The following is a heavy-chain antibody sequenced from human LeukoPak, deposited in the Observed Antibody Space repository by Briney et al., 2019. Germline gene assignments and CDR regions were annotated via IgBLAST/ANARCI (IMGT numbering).Heavy chain of an antibody. V-gene: IGHV3-23*01. CDR3: AKGYSSSWSPFDY. J-gene: IGHJ4*02. CDR2: ISGSGGST. CDR1: GFTFSSYA. Sequence: GGSLRLSCAASGFTFSSYAMSWVRQAPGKGLEWVSAISGSGGSTYYADSVKGRFTISRDNSKNTLYLQMNGLRAEDTAEYYCAKGYSSSWSPFDYWGQGTLVTVSS. D-gene: IGHD6-13*01.